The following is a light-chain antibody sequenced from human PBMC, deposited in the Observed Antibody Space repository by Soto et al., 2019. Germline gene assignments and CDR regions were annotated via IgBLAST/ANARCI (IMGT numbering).Light chain of an antibody. CDR3: QVWDSSSDHYV. J-gene: IGLJ1*01. Sequence: SYDLTQPPSVSVAPGQTARITCGGNNIGSKSVHWYQQKPGQAPVLAVYDDSDRPSGIPERFSGSNSGNTATLTISGVEAGDEADYYCQVWDSSSDHYVFGTGTKVTVL. CDR1: NIGSKS. CDR2: DDS. V-gene: IGLV3-21*02.